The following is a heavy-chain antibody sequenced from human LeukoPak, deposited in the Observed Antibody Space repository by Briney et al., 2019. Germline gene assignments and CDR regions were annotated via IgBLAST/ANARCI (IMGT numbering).Heavy chain of an antibody. CDR3: ARSEGMATITYFDY. Sequence: SETLSLTCTVSGYSVTINYYWGWIRQPPGKGLEWMGSIYHSWTTYYNPSLKSRLALSLDKSKNQFSLKLSSVTASDTAVYYCARSEGMATITYFDYWGQGTLVTVSS. J-gene: IGHJ4*02. CDR1: GYSVTINYY. CDR2: IYHSWTT. V-gene: IGHV4-38-2*02. D-gene: IGHD5-24*01.